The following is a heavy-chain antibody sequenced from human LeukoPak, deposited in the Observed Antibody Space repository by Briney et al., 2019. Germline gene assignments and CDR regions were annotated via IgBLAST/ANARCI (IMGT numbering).Heavy chain of an antibody. D-gene: IGHD4-17*01. CDR2: IYSAGST. V-gene: IGHV3-66*01. J-gene: IGHJ4*02. CDR1: GFTVSSNY. Sequence: GGSLRLSCAASGFTVSSNYMNWVRQAPGKGLEWVSVIYSAGSTYYADSVKGRFTFSRDNSKNTLYLQMNSLRAEDTAVYYCAKLARTIYGDYDYWGQGTLVTVSS. CDR3: AKLARTIYGDYDY.